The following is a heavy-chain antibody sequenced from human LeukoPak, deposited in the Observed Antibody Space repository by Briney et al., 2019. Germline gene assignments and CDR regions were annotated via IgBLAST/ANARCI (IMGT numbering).Heavy chain of an antibody. CDR1: GYTFTSYG. V-gene: IGHV1-18*01. Sequence: ASVKVSCKASGYTFTSYGISWVRQAPGQGLEWMGWINAYNGNTNYAQKLQGRVTMTTDTPTSTAYMELRSPRSDDTAVYYCARGVSGWYGIAFDIWGQGTMVTVSS. D-gene: IGHD6-19*01. CDR2: INAYNGNT. CDR3: ARGVSGWYGIAFDI. J-gene: IGHJ3*02.